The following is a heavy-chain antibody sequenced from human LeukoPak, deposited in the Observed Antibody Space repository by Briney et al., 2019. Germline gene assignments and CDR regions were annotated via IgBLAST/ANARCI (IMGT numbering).Heavy chain of an antibody. J-gene: IGHJ4*02. D-gene: IGHD6-19*01. CDR3: ARDAAMYSSGWYLDY. CDR1: GYTFTSYY. CDR2: INPSGGST. Sequence: ASVKVSCKASGYTFTSYYMHWVRQAPGQGLEWMGIINPSGGSTSYAQKFQGRVTMTRDTSTSTVYMELSSLRSEDTAVYYCARDAAMYSSGWYLDYWGQGTLVTVSS. V-gene: IGHV1-46*01.